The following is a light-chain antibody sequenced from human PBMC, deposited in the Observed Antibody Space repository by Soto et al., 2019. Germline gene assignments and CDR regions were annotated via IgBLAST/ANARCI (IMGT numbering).Light chain of an antibody. Sequence: DIQMTQSPSTLSASVGDRVTITCRASQNIDHWLAWYQHKPGKAPKFLIYDASILESGVRSRFSGSGSGTEFTLTISSLQPDDFATYYCQRYNSYSRTFGQGTKVEIK. J-gene: IGKJ1*01. CDR2: DAS. CDR1: QNIDHW. V-gene: IGKV1-5*01. CDR3: QRYNSYSRT.